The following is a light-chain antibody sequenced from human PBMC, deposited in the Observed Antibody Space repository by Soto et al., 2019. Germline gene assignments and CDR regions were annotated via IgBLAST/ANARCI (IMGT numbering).Light chain of an antibody. CDR1: SSDIGYYKY. Sequence: QSVLTQPPSASGSPGQSVTISCTGTSSDIGYYKYVSWYQQHPGKAPKLIIYEVIKRPSGVPDRFSGSKSGNTASLTVSGLQAEDEADYYCSSYAGSNLGVFGSGTKVTV. J-gene: IGLJ1*01. V-gene: IGLV2-8*01. CDR3: SSYAGSNLGV. CDR2: EVI.